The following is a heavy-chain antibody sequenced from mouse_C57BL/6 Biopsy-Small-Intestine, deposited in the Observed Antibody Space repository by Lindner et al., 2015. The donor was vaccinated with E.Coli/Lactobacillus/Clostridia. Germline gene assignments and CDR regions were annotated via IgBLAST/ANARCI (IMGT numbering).Heavy chain of an antibody. J-gene: IGHJ1*03. D-gene: IGHD2-3*01. CDR1: GISITTGNYR. V-gene: IGHV3-5*01. CDR2: MYYSGTI. Sequence: VQLQESGPGLAKPSQTVFLTCTVTGISITTGNYRWSWIRQFPGNKLEWIGYMYYSGTITYNPSLTSRTTITRDTPKNQFFLEMNSLTAEDTATYYCARDYDWYFDVWGTGTTVTVSS. CDR3: ARDYDWYFDV.